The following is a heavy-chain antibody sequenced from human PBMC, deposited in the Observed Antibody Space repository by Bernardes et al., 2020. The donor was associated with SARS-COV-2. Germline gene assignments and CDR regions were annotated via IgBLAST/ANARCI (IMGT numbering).Heavy chain of an antibody. CDR3: AKELNWNHFDY. D-gene: IGHD1-20*01. CDR2: IHYVGRTT. J-gene: IGHJ4*02. Sequence: GSLRLPWVASVFSFSSYGMQWVRPAPGKGLEWVAFIHYVGRTTSYADSVKGRFTISRDNSNSTLYLQMNSLRTDDTAVYYCAKELNWNHFDYWGQGSLVTVSS. V-gene: IGHV3-30*02. CDR1: VFSFSSYG.